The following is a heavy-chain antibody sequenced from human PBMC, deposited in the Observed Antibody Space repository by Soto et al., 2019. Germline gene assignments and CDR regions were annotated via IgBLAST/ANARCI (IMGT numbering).Heavy chain of an antibody. CDR2: IYHSGST. J-gene: IGHJ4*02. V-gene: IGHV4-4*02. CDR1: GGSISSSDC. D-gene: IGHD6-19*01. Sequence: QVQLQESGPGLMTPSGTLSLTCAVSGGSISSSDCWSWVRQPPGKGLGWIGEIYHSGSTNYNPSLKSRVTISVDKSKNQFSLKLISVTAADTAVYFCARVYPSGWSPFDYWGQGTLVTVSS. CDR3: ARVYPSGWSPFDY.